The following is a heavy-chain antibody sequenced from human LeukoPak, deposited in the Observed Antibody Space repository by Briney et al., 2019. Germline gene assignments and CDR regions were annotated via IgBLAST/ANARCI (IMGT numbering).Heavy chain of an antibody. Sequence: ASVRVSCKASGYTFTAYYMHWVRQAPGQGLEWMGWIIPNNGGTIYAQKFQGRVTVTRDKSISTAYMDLSSLRSDDTAVYYCARGRRSSSWYEDDIWGQGTMVTVSS. CDR2: IIPNNGGT. CDR3: ARGRRSSSWYEDDI. CDR1: GYTFTAYY. D-gene: IGHD6-13*01. V-gene: IGHV1-2*02. J-gene: IGHJ3*02.